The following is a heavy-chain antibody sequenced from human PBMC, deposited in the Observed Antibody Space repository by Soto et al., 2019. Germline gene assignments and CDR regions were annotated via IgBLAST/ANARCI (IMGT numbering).Heavy chain of an antibody. CDR1: GDSVSSNSAA. Sequence: SQTLSLTCVISGDSVSSNSAAWNWIRQSPSRGLEWLGRTYYRSKWYNDYAASVKSRITINPDTSKNQFSLQLNSVTPEDTAVYYCARDDYTSGWYRFDPWGQGILVTVSS. CDR2: TYYRSKWYN. CDR3: ARDDYTSGWYRFDP. D-gene: IGHD6-19*01. V-gene: IGHV6-1*01. J-gene: IGHJ5*02.